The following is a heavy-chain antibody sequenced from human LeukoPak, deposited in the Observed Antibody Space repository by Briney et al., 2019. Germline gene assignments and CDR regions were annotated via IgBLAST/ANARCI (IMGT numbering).Heavy chain of an antibody. Sequence: ASVKVSCKASGYTFTSYYMHWVRQAPGQGLEWMGIINPSGGSTSYAQKFQGRVTMTRDTSTSTVYMELSSLRSEDTAVYYCAGDFPAAGDFDYWGQGTLVTVSS. CDR2: INPSGGST. CDR3: AGDFPAAGDFDY. D-gene: IGHD6-13*01. CDR1: GYTFTSYY. V-gene: IGHV1-46*01. J-gene: IGHJ4*02.